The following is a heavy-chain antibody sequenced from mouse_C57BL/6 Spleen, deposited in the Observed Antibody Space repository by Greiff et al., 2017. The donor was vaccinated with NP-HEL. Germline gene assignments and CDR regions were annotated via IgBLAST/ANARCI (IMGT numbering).Heavy chain of an antibody. Sequence: EVQLQQSGAELVKPGASVKLSCTASGFNIKDYYMHWVKQRPEQGLEWIGRIDPEDGETKYAPKFPGKATITADTSSNTAYLQLSSLTSEDTAVYYCARSQRGRMDYWGQGTSVTVSS. J-gene: IGHJ4*01. V-gene: IGHV14-2*01. CDR3: ARSQRGRMDY. CDR1: GFNIKDYY. CDR2: IDPEDGET. D-gene: IGHD4-1*02.